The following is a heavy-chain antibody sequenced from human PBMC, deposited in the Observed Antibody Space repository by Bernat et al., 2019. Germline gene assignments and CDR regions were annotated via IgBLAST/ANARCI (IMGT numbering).Heavy chain of an antibody. D-gene: IGHD2-15*01. CDR2: ISAYNGNT. CDR3: ARAYCSGGSCYQRRDWFDP. Sequence: QVQLVQSGAEVKKPGASVKVSCKASGYTFTSYGISWVRQAPGQGLEWMGWISAYNGNTNYAQKLQGRVPMTTDTSTSTAYMELRSLRSDDTAVDYCARAYCSGGSCYQRRDWFDPWGQGTLVTVSS. J-gene: IGHJ5*02. CDR1: GYTFTSYG. V-gene: IGHV1-18*01.